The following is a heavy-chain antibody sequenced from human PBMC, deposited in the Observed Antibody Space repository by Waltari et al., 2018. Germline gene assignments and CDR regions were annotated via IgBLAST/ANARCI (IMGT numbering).Heavy chain of an antibody. V-gene: IGHV4-59*01. CDR2: IYYTGTT. Sequence: QVQLQESGLGLVKPSETLSLTCSVSGGSLTGYSWSWIRQSPGMGLEWIGYIYYTGTTNNNPSLKSRVTLSLDTSKTQFSLKLNSVTAADTAVYYCARGANFWSRFSYWYMDVWGKGTPVTISS. D-gene: IGHD3-3*01. CDR1: GGSLTGYS. J-gene: IGHJ6*03. CDR3: ARGANFWSRFSYWYMDV.